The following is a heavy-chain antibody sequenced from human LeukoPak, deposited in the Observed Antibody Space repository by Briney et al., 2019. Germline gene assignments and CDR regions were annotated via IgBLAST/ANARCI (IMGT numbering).Heavy chain of an antibody. D-gene: IGHD1-7*01. V-gene: IGHV3-23*01. CDR2: ITDSGGST. CDR3: AKDLGGEELLGY. J-gene: IGHJ4*02. CDR1: GFTFSSYA. Sequence: GGSLRLSCAASGFTFSSYAMYWVRQAPGKGLEWVSAITDSGGSTYYADSVKGRFTISRDNSKNTLYLQMNSLRAGDTALYYCAKDLGGEELLGYWGQGTLVTVSS.